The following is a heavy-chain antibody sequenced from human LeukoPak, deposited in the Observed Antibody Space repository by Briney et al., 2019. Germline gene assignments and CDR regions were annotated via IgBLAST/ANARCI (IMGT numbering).Heavy chain of an antibody. Sequence: ASVKVSCKASGYTFTSYGISWVRQAPGQGLEWMGWISAYNGNTNYAQKLQGRVTMTTDTSTGTAYMELRSLRSDDTAVYYCARALGGYDFWSGYYRRYNWFDPWGQGTLVTVSS. V-gene: IGHV1-18*01. CDR2: ISAYNGNT. J-gene: IGHJ5*02. CDR1: GYTFTSYG. CDR3: ARALGGYDFWSGYYRRYNWFDP. D-gene: IGHD3-3*01.